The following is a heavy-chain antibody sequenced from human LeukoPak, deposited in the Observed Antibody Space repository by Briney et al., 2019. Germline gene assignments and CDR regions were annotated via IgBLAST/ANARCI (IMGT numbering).Heavy chain of an antibody. CDR1: GFTFSSYG. D-gene: IGHD1-26*01. CDR2: ISHDRSNT. V-gene: IGHV3-30*04. CDR3: ARVRRELKRDYYYGMDV. Sequence: GGSLRLACAVSGFTFSSYGLHWVRQAPGKGLEWVAVISHDRSNTYYADSVKGRFTTSRDNSKNTLYLQMNSLRADDTAVYYCARVRRELKRDYYYGMDVWGQGTTVTVSS. J-gene: IGHJ6*02.